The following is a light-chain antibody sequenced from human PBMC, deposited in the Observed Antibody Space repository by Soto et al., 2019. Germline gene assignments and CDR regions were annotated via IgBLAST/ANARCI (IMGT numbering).Light chain of an antibody. J-gene: IGLJ1*01. CDR1: SSDIGSYNH. CDR3: ISYTDRQSYL. CDR2: AVS. Sequence: QSSLPHPASVSWSPGHSITIACSGTSSDIGSYNHVAWYQQFPGKSPKLMIYAVSDRPPGVSDRFSGSKSGITASLTISGLQTEDEADYYCISYTDRQSYLFGTGTKVTVL. V-gene: IGLV2-14*03.